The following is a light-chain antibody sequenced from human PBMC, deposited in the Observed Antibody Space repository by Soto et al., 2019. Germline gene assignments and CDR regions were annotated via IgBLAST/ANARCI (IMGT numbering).Light chain of an antibody. CDR3: QKYNTAPLT. CDR1: QGIAPY. V-gene: IGKV1-27*01. Sequence: DVQMTQSPSSLSASVGDRVTITCRERQGIAPYLAWFQQKPGKVPKLLIYAASTLQSGVPSRFSGSGSGTDFTLTISSLHPEAVATYYCQKYNTAPLTFGGGTKVEIK. J-gene: IGKJ4*01. CDR2: AAS.